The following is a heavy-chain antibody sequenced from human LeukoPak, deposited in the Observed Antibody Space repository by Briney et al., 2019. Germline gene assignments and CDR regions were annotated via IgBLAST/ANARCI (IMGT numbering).Heavy chain of an antibody. CDR1: GGTFSSYA. Sequence: ASVKVSCKASGGTFSSYAISWVRQAPGQGLEWMGGIIPIFGTANYAQKFQGRVTITADESTSTAYMELSSLRSEDTAVYYCSRVLLAGPPGDYESYNWFDPWGQGTLVTVSS. CDR2: IIPIFGTA. D-gene: IGHD4-17*01. V-gene: IGHV1-69*13. CDR3: SRVLLAGPPGDYESYNWFDP. J-gene: IGHJ5*02.